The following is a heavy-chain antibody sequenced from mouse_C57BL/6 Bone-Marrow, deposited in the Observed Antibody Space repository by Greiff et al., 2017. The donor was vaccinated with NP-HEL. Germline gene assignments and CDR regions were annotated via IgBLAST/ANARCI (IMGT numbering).Heavy chain of an antibody. CDR2: IDPSDSYT. D-gene: IGHD1-1*01. J-gene: IGHJ2*01. CDR3: ARRTVVADDY. Sequence: QVQLQQPGAELVKPGASVKLSCKASGYTFTSYWMQWVKQRPGQGLEWIGEIDPSDSYTNYNQKFKGKATLTVDTSSSTAYMQLSSLTSEDSAVYYCARRTVVADDYWGQGTTLTVSS. CDR1: GYTFTSYW. V-gene: IGHV1-50*01.